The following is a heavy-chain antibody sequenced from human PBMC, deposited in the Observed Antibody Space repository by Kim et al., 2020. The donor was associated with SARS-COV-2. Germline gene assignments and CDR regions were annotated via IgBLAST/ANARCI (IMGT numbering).Heavy chain of an antibody. V-gene: IGHV3-49*03. J-gene: IGHJ6*02. CDR2: VRTETYRATT. CDR1: GFTFGDYA. CDR3: ARDRSSSVVAYV. D-gene: IGHD2-15*01. Sequence: GGSLRLSCSASGFTFGDYALTWYRQAPGQRLEWVGFVRTETYRATTRYAASVEGRFTISRDDSNSIAYLQMDSLKIEDTAVYYCARDRSSSVVAYVWGQG.